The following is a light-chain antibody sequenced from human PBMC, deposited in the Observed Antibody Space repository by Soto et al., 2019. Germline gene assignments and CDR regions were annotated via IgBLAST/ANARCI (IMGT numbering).Light chain of an antibody. Sequence: DIQLTPCPYSLSSSVGYRFTMTCQASQNINNYLNWYQQKPGRAPKLLIYDASNLEAGVPSRFRGSGSGTDFTFTISRLQPEDIATYYCQQYENLPTFGQGTRLEIK. CDR2: DAS. J-gene: IGKJ5*01. V-gene: IGKV1-33*01. CDR1: QNINNY. CDR3: QQYENLPT.